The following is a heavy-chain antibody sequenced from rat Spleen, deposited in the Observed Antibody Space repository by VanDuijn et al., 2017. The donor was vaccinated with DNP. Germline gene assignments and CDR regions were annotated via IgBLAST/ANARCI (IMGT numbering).Heavy chain of an antibody. CDR3: ARHFFYYNSFDY. V-gene: IGHV5-7*01. Sequence: EVLLVESDGGLVQPGRSLKLSCAVSGFTFSDYYMAWVRQAPAKGLEWVATISYNGGTPYYRDSVKGRFTISSDNAQSTLYLQMDSLRSEDTATYYCARHFFYYNSFDYWGQGVMVTVSS. D-gene: IGHD1-2*01. CDR1: GFTFSDYY. J-gene: IGHJ2*01. CDR2: ISYNGGTP.